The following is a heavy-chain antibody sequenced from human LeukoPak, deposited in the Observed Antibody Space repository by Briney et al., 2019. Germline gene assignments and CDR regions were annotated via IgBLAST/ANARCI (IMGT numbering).Heavy chain of an antibody. CDR2: FSGSGGST. J-gene: IGHJ4*02. Sequence: GGSLRLSCAASGFTVSSNYMSWVRKAPGKGLEWVSAFSGSGGSTYYADSVKGRFTISRDNSKNTLYLQMNSLRAEDTAVYYCANAMGGVKYYYDSSGNFDYWGQGTLVTVSS. D-gene: IGHD3-22*01. CDR3: ANAMGGVKYYYDSSGNFDY. CDR1: GFTVSSNY. V-gene: IGHV3-23*01.